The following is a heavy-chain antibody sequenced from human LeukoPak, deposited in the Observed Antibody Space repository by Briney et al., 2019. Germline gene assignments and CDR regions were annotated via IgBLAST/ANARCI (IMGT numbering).Heavy chain of an antibody. CDR2: IYYSGST. Sequence: SETLSLTCTVSGGSISSYYWSWIRQPPGKGLEWIGYIYYSGSTNYNPSLKSRVTISVDTSKNQFSLKLSSVTAADTAVYYCARVEYSSTSFDYWGQGTLVTVSS. J-gene: IGHJ4*02. CDR1: GGSISSYY. D-gene: IGHD6-6*01. V-gene: IGHV4-59*01. CDR3: ARVEYSSTSFDY.